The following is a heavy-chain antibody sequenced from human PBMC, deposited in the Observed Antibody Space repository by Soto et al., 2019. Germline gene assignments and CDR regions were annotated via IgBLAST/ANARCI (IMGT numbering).Heavy chain of an antibody. CDR1: GGSFSGYY. V-gene: IGHV4-34*01. J-gene: IGHJ5*02. CDR3: ARKEDPQSRPGGWFDP. D-gene: IGHD1-1*01. CDR2: INHSGST. Sequence: SETLSLTCAVYGGSFSGYYWSWIRQPPGKGLEWIGEINHSGSTNYNPSLKSRVTISVDTSKNQFSLKLSSVTAADTAVYYCARKEDPQSRPGGWFDPWGQGTLVTVSS.